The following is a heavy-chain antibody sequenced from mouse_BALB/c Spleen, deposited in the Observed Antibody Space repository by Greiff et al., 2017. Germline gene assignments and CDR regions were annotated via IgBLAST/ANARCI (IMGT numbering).Heavy chain of an antibody. D-gene: IGHD1-1*01. CDR2: ISSGGSYT. CDR1: GFTFSSYA. CDR3: ARAGTVEPYYYAMDY. Sequence: EVKVVESGGGLVKPGGSLKLSCAASGFTFSSYAMSWVRQSPEKRLEWVAEISSGGSYTYYPDTVTGRFTISRDNAKNTLYLEMSSLRSEDTAMYYCARAGTVEPYYYAMDYWGQGTSVTVSS. V-gene: IGHV5-9-4*01. J-gene: IGHJ4*01.